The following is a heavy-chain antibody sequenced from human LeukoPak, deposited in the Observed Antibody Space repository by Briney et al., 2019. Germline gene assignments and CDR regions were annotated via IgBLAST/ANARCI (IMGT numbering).Heavy chain of an antibody. CDR1: GYSFTSYW. D-gene: IGHD3-22*01. V-gene: IGHV5-51*01. Sequence: GESLKISCKGSGYSFTSYWIGWVRQMPGKGLEWMGIIYPGDSDTRYSPSFQGQVTISADKSICTAYLQWSSLKASDTAMYYCARHGLYYYEGMGAFDIWGQGTMVTVSS. CDR2: IYPGDSDT. CDR3: ARHGLYYYEGMGAFDI. J-gene: IGHJ3*02.